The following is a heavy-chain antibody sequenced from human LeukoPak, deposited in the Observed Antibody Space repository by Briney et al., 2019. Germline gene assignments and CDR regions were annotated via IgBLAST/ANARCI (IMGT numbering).Heavy chain of an antibody. CDR3: ARVAYYYGSGSYFFPPDY. Sequence: ASVKVSCKASGYTFTGYYMHWVRQAPGQGLEWMGWINPNSGGTYYAQKFQGRVTMTRDTSISTAYMELSRLRSDDTAVYYCARVAYYYGSGSYFFPPDYWGQGTLVTVSS. CDR1: GYTFTGYY. D-gene: IGHD3-10*01. V-gene: IGHV1-2*02. CDR2: INPNSGGT. J-gene: IGHJ4*02.